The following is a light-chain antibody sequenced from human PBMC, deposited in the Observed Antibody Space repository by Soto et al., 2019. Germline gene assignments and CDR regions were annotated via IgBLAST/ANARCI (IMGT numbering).Light chain of an antibody. CDR2: KAS. CDR1: ESISTW. V-gene: IGKV1-5*03. CDR3: QQYNHYYT. J-gene: IGKJ2*01. Sequence: DIQMTQSPSTLSASVGDGVTLTCRAGESISTWLAWYQQKPGKAPKLLIYKASSLESGVPSRFSGSGSGTEFTLTISSLQPDDFATYYCQQYNHYYTFGQGTKVEIK.